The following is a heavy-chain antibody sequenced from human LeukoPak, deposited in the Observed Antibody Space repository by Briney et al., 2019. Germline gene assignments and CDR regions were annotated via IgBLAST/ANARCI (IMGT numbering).Heavy chain of an antibody. CDR1: GGTFSSYA. Sequence: SVKVSCKASGGTFSSYAISWVRQAPGQGLEWMGGIIPIFGTANYAQKFQGRVTITADESTSTAYMELSSLRSEDTAVYYCARETRHRYYFDYWGQGTLVTVSS. CDR3: ARETRHRYYFDY. J-gene: IGHJ4*02. V-gene: IGHV1-69*13. CDR2: IIPIFGTA.